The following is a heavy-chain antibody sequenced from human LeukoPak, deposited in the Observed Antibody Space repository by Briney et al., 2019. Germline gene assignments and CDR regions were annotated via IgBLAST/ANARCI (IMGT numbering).Heavy chain of an antibody. Sequence: GGSLRLSCAASGFTFSSYWMHWVRQAPGKGLVWVSRILGDGGSTAYADSVRGRFTISRDNAKNTLYLQMNSLRAEDTAVYYCAREKSNSGYDPHFDYWGQGTLVTVSS. J-gene: IGHJ4*02. CDR1: GFTFSSYW. V-gene: IGHV3-74*03. D-gene: IGHD5-12*01. CDR3: AREKSNSGYDPHFDY. CDR2: ILGDGGST.